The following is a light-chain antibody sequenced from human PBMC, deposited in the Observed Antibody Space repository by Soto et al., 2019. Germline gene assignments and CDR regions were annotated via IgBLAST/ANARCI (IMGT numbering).Light chain of an antibody. CDR3: CSYAGSYV. J-gene: IGLJ1*01. CDR2: EGS. V-gene: IGLV2-23*01. CDR1: GSDVGSYNL. Sequence: QSVVTQPASVSGAPGQSITISCTGTGSDVGSYNLVSWYQQHPGKAPKLMIYEGSKRPSGVSNRFSGSKSGNTASLTISGLQAEDEADYYCCSYAGSYVFGTGTKVTVL.